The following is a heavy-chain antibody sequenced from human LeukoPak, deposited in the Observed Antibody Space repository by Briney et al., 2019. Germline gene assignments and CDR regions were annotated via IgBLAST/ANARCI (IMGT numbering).Heavy chain of an antibody. D-gene: IGHD5-18*01. J-gene: IGHJ4*02. CDR1: GGSISSSSYY. CDR3: ARQPVYEYSYGYGD. Sequence: PSETLSLTCTVSGGSISSSSYYWGWIGQPPGKGLEWIGSIYYSGSTYYNPSLKSRVTISVDTSKNQFSLKLSSVTAADTAVYYCARQPVYEYSYGYGDWGQGTLVTVSS. CDR2: IYYSGST. V-gene: IGHV4-39*01.